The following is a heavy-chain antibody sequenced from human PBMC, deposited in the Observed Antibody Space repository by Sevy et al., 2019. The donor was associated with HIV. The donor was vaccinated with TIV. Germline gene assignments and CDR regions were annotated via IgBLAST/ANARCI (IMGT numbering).Heavy chain of an antibody. V-gene: IGHV3-30*02. Sequence: GGSLRLSCAASVFTFSSYGMQWVRQAPGKGLEWVSFIRYDGGNKDYADSVKGRFTISRDNSKNMLYLQMNSLRAEDTAVYYCAKGSSYFDNWGQGTLVTVSS. J-gene: IGHJ4*02. CDR3: AKGSSYFDN. CDR2: IRYDGGNK. D-gene: IGHD6-6*01. CDR1: VFTFSSYG.